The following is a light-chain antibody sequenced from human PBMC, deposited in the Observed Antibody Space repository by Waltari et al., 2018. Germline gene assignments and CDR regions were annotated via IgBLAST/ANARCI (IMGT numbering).Light chain of an antibody. CDR3: QQAGSSPWT. Sequence: EIVLTQSPATLSLSPGERATLSCRASQSVSSYLVWYQQKPGQTPRLLIYGASNRATGIPARFSGSGSGTDFTLTISSLESEDFAVYYCQQAGSSPWTFGQGTKVDIK. CDR2: GAS. J-gene: IGKJ1*01. CDR1: QSVSSY. V-gene: IGKV3-11*01.